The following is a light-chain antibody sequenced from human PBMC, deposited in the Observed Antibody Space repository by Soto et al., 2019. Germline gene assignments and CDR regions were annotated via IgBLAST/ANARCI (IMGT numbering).Light chain of an antibody. Sequence: EIVLTQSPGTLSLSPGERATLFCRASQSVSSRFLAWYQQKPGQAPRLLIYDASSRATGIPDRFTGSGSGTDFTLNISRLEPEDFAVYYCQQYGSSPLWTFGQGTKVEIK. CDR1: QSVSSRF. CDR2: DAS. J-gene: IGKJ1*01. V-gene: IGKV3-20*01. CDR3: QQYGSSPLWT.